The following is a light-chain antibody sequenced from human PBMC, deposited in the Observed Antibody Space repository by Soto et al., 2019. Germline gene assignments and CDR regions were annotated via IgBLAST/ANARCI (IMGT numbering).Light chain of an antibody. J-gene: IGLJ1*01. CDR2: TNN. V-gene: IGLV1-44*01. Sequence: QSVLTQPPSASGIPGQRVTISCSGSSSSIGSNSVNWYQQLPRTAPKVLIYTNNQRPSGVPDRFSGSKSGTSASLAISGLQSEDEADYYCAAWDGSLNVYVFGTGTKLTVL. CDR3: AAWDGSLNVYV. CDR1: SSSIGSNS.